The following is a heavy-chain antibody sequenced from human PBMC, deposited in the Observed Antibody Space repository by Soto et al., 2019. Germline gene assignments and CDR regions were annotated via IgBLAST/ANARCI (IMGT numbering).Heavy chain of an antibody. CDR1: GGSISSYY. CDR2: IYYSGST. D-gene: IGHD3-10*01. J-gene: IGHJ6*02. Sequence: PSETLSLTCTVSGGSISSYYWSWIRQPPGKGLEWIGYIYYSGSTNYNPSLKSRVTISVDTSKNQFSLKLSSVTAADTAVYYCARTTYYYGSGSFGMDVWGQGTKVTVSS. V-gene: IGHV4-59*01. CDR3: ARTTYYYGSGSFGMDV.